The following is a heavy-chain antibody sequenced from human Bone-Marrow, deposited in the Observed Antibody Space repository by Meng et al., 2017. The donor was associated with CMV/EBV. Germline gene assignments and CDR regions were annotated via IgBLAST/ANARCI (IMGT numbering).Heavy chain of an antibody. CDR2: ISAYNGKR. Sequence: ASVKVSCKASGYTFNDFGISWVRQAPGHGLEWMGWISAYNGKRDYAQKLQGRVTMTTDTSTSTAYMELRSLRSDDTAVYYCARDQCSSTSCYLVYYYYYGMDVWGQGTTVTVSS. D-gene: IGHD2-2*01. CDR1: GYTFNDFG. J-gene: IGHJ6*02. V-gene: IGHV1-18*01. CDR3: ARDQCSSTSCYLVYYYYYGMDV.